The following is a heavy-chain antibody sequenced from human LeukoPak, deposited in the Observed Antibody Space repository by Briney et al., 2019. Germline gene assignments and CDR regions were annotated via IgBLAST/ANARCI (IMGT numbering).Heavy chain of an antibody. V-gene: IGHV1-18*01. J-gene: IGHJ4*02. CDR1: GYTFTSSG. D-gene: IGHD3-3*01. CDR2: ISAFNGNT. Sequence: GASVKVSRKASGYTFTSSGVSWVRQAPGQGLEWMGWISAFNGNTNYAQKFQDRVTMTTDTSTSTAYMELRSLRSDDTAVYYCARVRFLDLLLSDYWGQGTLVTVSS. CDR3: ARVRFLDLLLSDY.